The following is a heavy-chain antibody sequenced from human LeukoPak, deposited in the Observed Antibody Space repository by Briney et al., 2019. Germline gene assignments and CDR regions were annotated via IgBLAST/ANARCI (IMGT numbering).Heavy chain of an antibody. Sequence: PATLSLTCTVSGGSIATYYWSWIRQSPGKGLEWIAYIYYGGTNYNPSLKSRVTISVDTSKNQFSLNLRSATAADTAVYYCARGDGYNSGYFEYWGQGTLVTVSS. J-gene: IGHJ4*02. D-gene: IGHD5-24*01. CDR1: GGSIATYY. CDR3: ARGDGYNSGYFEY. V-gene: IGHV4-59*01. CDR2: IYYGGT.